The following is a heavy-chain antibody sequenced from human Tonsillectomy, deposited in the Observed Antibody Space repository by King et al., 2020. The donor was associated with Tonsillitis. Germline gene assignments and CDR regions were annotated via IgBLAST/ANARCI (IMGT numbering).Heavy chain of an antibody. CDR2: HDNSDDT. CDR1: GGSISGGAYY. J-gene: IGHJ5*02. Sequence: QLQESGPGLVKPSQTLSLTCTVSGGSISGGAYYWSCIRQHPGKGLEWFGYHDNSDDTYYNPSLKSRLTISLATSKNQFSLRLSSATAADTAVYYCARYEGGVFDPWGQGTLVTVSS. D-gene: IGHD2-15*01. V-gene: IGHV4-31*03. CDR3: ARYEGGVFDP.